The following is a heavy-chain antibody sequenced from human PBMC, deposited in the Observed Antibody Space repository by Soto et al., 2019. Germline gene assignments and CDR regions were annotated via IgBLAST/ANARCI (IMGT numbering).Heavy chain of an antibody. CDR2: IIPILGIA. J-gene: IGHJ4*02. CDR3: ARDAHSRGWSRY. D-gene: IGHD6-19*01. CDR1: GGTFSSYT. V-gene: IGHV1-69*04. Sequence: SVKVSCKASGGTFSSYTISWVRQAPGQGLEWMGRIIPILGIANYAQKFQGRVTITADKSTSTAYMELSSLRSEDTAVYYCARDAHSRGWSRYWGKGTLLTVSS.